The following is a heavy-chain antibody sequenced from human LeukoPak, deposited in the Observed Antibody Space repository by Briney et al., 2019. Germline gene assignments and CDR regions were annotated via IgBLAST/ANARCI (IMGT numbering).Heavy chain of an antibody. Sequence: ASVTLSYTASGGTFISYAISWLRQAPGQGLEWMGGVIPIFGTANYTQKFQGRVTIATDESTSTAYMELSSLRSEDTAVYYWARDRRYCSSNSCYTHAFDIWGQGTMVTVSS. CDR2: VIPIFGTA. J-gene: IGHJ3*02. CDR1: GGTFISYA. V-gene: IGHV1-69*05. D-gene: IGHD2-2*02. CDR3: ARDRRYCSSNSCYTHAFDI.